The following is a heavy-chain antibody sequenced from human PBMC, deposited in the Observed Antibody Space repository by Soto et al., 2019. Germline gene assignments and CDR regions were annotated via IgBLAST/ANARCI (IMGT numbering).Heavy chain of an antibody. D-gene: IGHD6-19*01. V-gene: IGHV3-7*05. CDR2: IKQDGSEK. Sequence: GGSLRLSCAASGFTFSSYWMSWVRQAPGKGLEWVANIKQDGSEKYYVDSVKGRFTISRDNAKNSLYLQMNSLRAEDTAVYYCARDWGSSGWPRDHLSGMDVWGQGTTVTVSS. CDR3: ARDWGSSGWPRDHLSGMDV. CDR1: GFTFSSYW. J-gene: IGHJ6*02.